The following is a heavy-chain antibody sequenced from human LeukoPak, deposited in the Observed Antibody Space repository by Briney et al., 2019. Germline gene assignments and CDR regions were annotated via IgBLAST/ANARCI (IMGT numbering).Heavy chain of an antibody. CDR1: GGTFSDHA. J-gene: IGHJ4*02. D-gene: IGHD6-19*01. CDR2: IIPLLGVR. Sequence: ASVKVSCKASGGTFSDHAVSWVRQAPGQGLEWMGRIIPLLGVRSYAQKFQDRVTVSVDKSTSTAYMELSSLRSEDSALYYCAIIAVGGVDPFDSWGQGTLVTVSS. CDR3: AIIAVGGVDPFDS. V-gene: IGHV1-69*04.